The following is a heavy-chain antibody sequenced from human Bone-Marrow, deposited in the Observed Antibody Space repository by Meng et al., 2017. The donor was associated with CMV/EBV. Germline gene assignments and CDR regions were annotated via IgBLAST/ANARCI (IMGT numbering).Heavy chain of an antibody. Sequence: SETLSLTCTVSGGSINTYYWTWIRQPPGRGLEWIGYIYDIGHTNYNPSLKSRVTISVDTSKNQFSLSLTSVTAADTAMYYCARGLVGTIYGHLKWFDPWGQGTLVNVSS. CDR1: GGSINTYY. D-gene: IGHD1-26*01. J-gene: IGHJ5*02. V-gene: IGHV4-59*01. CDR2: IYDIGHT. CDR3: ARGLVGTIYGHLKWFDP.